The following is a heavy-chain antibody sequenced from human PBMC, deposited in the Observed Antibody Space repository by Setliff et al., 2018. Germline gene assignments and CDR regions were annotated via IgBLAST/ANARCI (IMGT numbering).Heavy chain of an antibody. J-gene: IGHJ4*02. Sequence: ASVKVSCKASGYNFPGYYLHWVRQAPGQGLEWMGWISPHTGNTQYAQNFQGRVNMTRDSSISTAYMELSSLRSNDTAFYYCARRAFIETITGYCFDLWGQGTQVTVSS. CDR2: ISPHTGNT. D-gene: IGHD1-20*01. CDR3: ARRAFIETITGYCFDL. V-gene: IGHV1-2*02. CDR1: GYNFPGYY.